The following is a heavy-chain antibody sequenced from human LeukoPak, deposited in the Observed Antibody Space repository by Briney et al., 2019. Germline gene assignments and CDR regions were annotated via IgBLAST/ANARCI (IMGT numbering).Heavy chain of an antibody. CDR3: ARATVVVTATDDAFDV. D-gene: IGHD2-21*02. V-gene: IGHV3-66*01. J-gene: IGHJ3*01. Sequence: GGSLRLSCAASGFTVSSNYMSWVRQAPGKGLEWVSVIYSGGSTYYADSVKGRFTISRDNSKNTLYLQMNSLRAEDTAVYYCARATVVVTATDDAFDVWGQGTMVTVSS. CDR1: GFTVSSNY. CDR2: IYSGGST.